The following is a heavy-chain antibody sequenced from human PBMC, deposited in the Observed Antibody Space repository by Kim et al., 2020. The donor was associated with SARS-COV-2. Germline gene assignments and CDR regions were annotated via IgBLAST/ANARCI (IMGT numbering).Heavy chain of an antibody. CDR1: GFTFSSYA. CDR3: AKILLGCSSTSRHAFDI. Sequence: GGSLRLSCAASGFTFSSYAMSWVRQAPGKGLEWVSAISGSGGSTYYADSVKGRFTISRDNSKNTLYLQMNSLRAEDTAVYYCAKILLGCSSTSRHAFDIWGQGTMVTVSS. V-gene: IGHV3-23*01. J-gene: IGHJ3*02. CDR2: ISGSGGST. D-gene: IGHD2-2*01.